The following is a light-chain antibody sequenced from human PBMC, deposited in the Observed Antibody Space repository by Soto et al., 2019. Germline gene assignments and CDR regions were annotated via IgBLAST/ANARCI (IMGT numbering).Light chain of an antibody. J-gene: IGKJ4*01. Sequence: ETVLTQSPATLSLSPGERAALSCRASQNVRIFLAWYQHKPGQAPRLLISDTSNRATGVPARFSGSGSGTVFTLTLGRLGHEDAGIYYCHQRGSWALTFGGGTKGEI. V-gene: IGKV3-11*01. CDR2: DTS. CDR1: QNVRIF. CDR3: HQRGSWALT.